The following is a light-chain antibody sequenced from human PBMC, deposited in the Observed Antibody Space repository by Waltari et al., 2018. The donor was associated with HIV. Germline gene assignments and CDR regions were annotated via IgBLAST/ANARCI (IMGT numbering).Light chain of an antibody. J-gene: IGLJ2*01. CDR1: SSDVGSYKH. CDR2: EVR. Sequence: QSALTQPASVSGSPGQSTTISCTGSSSDVGSYKHISWCQQHPGKAPRLIIYEVRKRPSGVSMLYSASRSGKTACLTVSGRRAEDEADYYCASYAGSSTVVVFGGGTKRTVL. CDR3: ASYAGSSTVVV. V-gene: IGLV2-23*02.